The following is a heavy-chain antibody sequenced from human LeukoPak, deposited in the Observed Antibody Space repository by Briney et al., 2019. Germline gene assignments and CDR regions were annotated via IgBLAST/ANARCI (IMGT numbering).Heavy chain of an antibody. Sequence: GASVKVSCKVSGYTLTELSMHWVRQAPGKGLEWMGGFDPEDGETIYAQKFQGRVTMTEDTSTDTAYMELSSLRSEDTAVYYCTIVPISMVRGVPYHFDYWGQGSLVTVSS. CDR1: GYTLTELS. CDR3: TIVPISMVRGVPYHFDY. CDR2: FDPEDGET. V-gene: IGHV1-24*01. J-gene: IGHJ4*02. D-gene: IGHD3-10*01.